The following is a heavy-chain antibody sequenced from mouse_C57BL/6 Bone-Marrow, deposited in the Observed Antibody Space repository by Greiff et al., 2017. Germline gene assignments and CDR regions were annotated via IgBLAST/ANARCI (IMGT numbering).Heavy chain of an antibody. CDR2: IIPGSGST. Sequence: QVQLQQSGAELMKPGASVKLSCKATGYTFTGYWIEWVKQRPGHGLEWIGEIIPGSGSTNYNEKFKGKATFTADTSSNTAYMQLSSLTTEDSAIYYCAREWYYYGSSGFAYWGQGTLVTVSA. V-gene: IGHV1-9*01. CDR3: AREWYYYGSSGFAY. CDR1: GYTFTGYW. D-gene: IGHD1-1*01. J-gene: IGHJ3*01.